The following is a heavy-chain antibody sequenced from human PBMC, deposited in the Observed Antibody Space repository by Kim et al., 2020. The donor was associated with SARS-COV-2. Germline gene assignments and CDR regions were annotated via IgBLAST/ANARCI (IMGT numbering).Heavy chain of an antibody. J-gene: IGHJ4*02. CDR3: ARDAYYDSSGSPFDC. Sequence: SVKVSCKASGGTFSSYAISWVRQAPGQGLEWMGRIIPILGIANYAQKFQGRVTITADKSTSTAYMELRSLRSEDTAVYYCARDAYYDSSGSPFDCWGQGTLVTVSS. CDR2: IIPILGIA. V-gene: IGHV1-69*04. D-gene: IGHD3-22*01. CDR1: GGTFSSYA.